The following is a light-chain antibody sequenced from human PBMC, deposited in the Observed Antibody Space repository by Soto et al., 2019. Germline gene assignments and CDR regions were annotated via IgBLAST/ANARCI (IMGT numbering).Light chain of an antibody. CDR3: LQHNSYPLT. J-gene: IGKJ5*01. Sequence: DIQMTQSPYSLSAAVGDRVTIACRASQSISNYLNWYQQKSGKAPKLLIYVASSLQSGVPSRFSGSGSGTEFTLTISSLQPEDFATYYCLQHNSYPLTFGQGTRLEIK. CDR1: QSISNY. CDR2: VAS. V-gene: IGKV1-17*01.